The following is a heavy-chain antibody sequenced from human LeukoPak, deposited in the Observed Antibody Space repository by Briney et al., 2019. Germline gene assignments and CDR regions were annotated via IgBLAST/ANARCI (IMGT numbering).Heavy chain of an antibody. D-gene: IGHD2-2*02. Sequence: ASVKVPCKASGGTFSSYTISWVRQAPGQGLEWMGRIIPILGIANYAQKFQGRVTITADKSTSTAYMELSSLRSEDTAVYYCARPGRYCSSTSCYNYFDYWGQGTLVTVSS. V-gene: IGHV1-69*02. CDR2: IIPILGIA. J-gene: IGHJ4*02. CDR3: ARPGRYCSSTSCYNYFDY. CDR1: GGTFSSYT.